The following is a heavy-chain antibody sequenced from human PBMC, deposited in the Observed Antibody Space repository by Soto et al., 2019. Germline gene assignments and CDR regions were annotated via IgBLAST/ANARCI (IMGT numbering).Heavy chain of an antibody. CDR1: GFTFINFA. Sequence: PGGSLRLSCEASGFTFINFAMSWVRQTPGKGLEWVSYISSSSSTIYYADSVKGRFTISRDNAKNSLYLQMNSLRAEDTAVYYCARDWHYYYYYGMDVWGQGTTVTVSS. J-gene: IGHJ6*02. CDR2: ISSSSSTI. V-gene: IGHV3-48*01. CDR3: ARDWHYYYYYGMDV.